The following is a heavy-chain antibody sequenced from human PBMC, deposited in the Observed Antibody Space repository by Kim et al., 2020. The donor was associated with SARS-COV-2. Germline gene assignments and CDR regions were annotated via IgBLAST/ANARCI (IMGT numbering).Heavy chain of an antibody. D-gene: IGHD2-15*01. CDR2: ISAYNGNT. V-gene: IGHV1-18*01. Sequence: ASVKVSCKASGYTFTSYGISWVRQAPGQGLEWMGWISAYNGNTNYAQKLQGRVTMTTDTSTSTAYMELRSLRSDDTAVYYCARDLPVVAARGDAFDIWGQGTMVTVSS. CDR1: GYTFTSYG. CDR3: ARDLPVVAARGDAFDI. J-gene: IGHJ3*02.